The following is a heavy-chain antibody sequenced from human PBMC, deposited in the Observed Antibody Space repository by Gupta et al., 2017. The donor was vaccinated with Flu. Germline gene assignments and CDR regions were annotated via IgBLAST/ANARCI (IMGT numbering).Heavy chain of an antibody. Sequence: GSGGSTYYADSVKGRFTISRDNSKNTLYLQMNSLRAEDTAVYYCAKDADYDFWSGYFFGYRETRSGLPIMDVWGQGTTVTVSS. J-gene: IGHJ6*02. CDR2: GSGGST. D-gene: IGHD3-3*01. CDR3: AKDADYDFWSGYFFGYRETRSGLPIMDV. V-gene: IGHV3-23*01.